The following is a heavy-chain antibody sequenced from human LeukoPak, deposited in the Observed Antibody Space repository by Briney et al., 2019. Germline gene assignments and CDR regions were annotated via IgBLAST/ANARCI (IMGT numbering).Heavy chain of an antibody. D-gene: IGHD6-13*01. Sequence: GWSLRLSCAASGFTFSSYGMHWVRQAPGKGLEWVAVISYDGSNKYYADSVKGRFTISRDNSKNTLYLQMNSLRAEDTAVYYCAKPGIAAASTSPNWFDPWGQGTLVTVSS. CDR2: ISYDGSNK. V-gene: IGHV3-30*18. CDR1: GFTFSSYG. CDR3: AKPGIAAASTSPNWFDP. J-gene: IGHJ5*02.